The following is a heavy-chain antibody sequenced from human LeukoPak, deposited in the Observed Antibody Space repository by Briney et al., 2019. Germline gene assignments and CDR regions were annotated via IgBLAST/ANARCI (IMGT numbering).Heavy chain of an antibody. CDR1: GYTLTAYY. V-gene: IGHV1-2*06. CDR3: ARGYCSGGTCYLVENWLDP. CDR2: INPNSGGT. J-gene: IGHJ5*02. Sequence: GASVKVSCKASGYTLTAYYIYLVRQAPGQGLEWMGRINPNSGGTDYAQNSQGRVTMTRDTSISTAYMELSRLRSDDTAVYYCARGYCSGGTCYLVENWLDPWGQGTLVTVSS. D-gene: IGHD2-15*01.